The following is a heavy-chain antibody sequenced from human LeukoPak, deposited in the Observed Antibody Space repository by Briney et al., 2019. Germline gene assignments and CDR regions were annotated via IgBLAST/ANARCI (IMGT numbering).Heavy chain of an antibody. CDR2: IRYDGSYK. V-gene: IGHV3-30*02. J-gene: IGHJ4*02. CDR1: EFTFSTYG. Sequence: PGGSLRLSCAASEFTFSTYGMHWVRQAPGKGLEWLAFIRYDGSYKYYAESVKGRFTISRDNSKNTLSLQMNSLRAEDTAIYYCAKDPWRPIAMTDTLPDYWGQGTLVTVSS. CDR3: AKDPWRPIAMTDTLPDY. D-gene: IGHD6-19*01.